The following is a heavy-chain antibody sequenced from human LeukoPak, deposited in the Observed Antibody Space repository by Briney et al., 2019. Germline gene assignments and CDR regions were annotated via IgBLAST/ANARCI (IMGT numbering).Heavy chain of an antibody. V-gene: IGHV3-30*04. D-gene: IGHD5-18*01. CDR2: ISYDGSNE. CDR1: GFTFSSYA. Sequence: PGGSLRLSCAASGFTFSSYAMHWVRQAPGKGLEWVAVISYDGSNEYYADSVKGRFPISRDNSKNTVYLQMNSLRAEDTAVYYCASILGGYSYGRLDYWGQGTLVTVSS. J-gene: IGHJ4*02. CDR3: ASILGGYSYGRLDY.